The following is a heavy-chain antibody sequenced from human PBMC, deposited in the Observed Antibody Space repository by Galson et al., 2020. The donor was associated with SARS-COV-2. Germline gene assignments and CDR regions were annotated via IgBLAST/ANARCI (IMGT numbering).Heavy chain of an antibody. D-gene: IGHD2-15*01. CDR2: IKQDGSEQ. Sequence: SCAASGFTFSSYWMSWVRQAPGKGLEWVANIKQDGSEQYYVDSVKGRFTISRDNAKNSLYLQMNSLRAEDTAVYYCARDAYCSGGSCYFPGFDYWGQATLITVSS. V-gene: IGHV3-7*03. CDR3: ARDAYCSGGSCYFPGFDY. J-gene: IGHJ4*02. CDR1: GFTFSSYW.